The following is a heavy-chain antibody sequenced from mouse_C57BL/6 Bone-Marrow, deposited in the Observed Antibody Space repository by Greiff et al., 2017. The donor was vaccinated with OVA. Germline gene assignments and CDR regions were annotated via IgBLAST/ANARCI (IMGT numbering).Heavy chain of an antibody. V-gene: IGHV5-6*01. Sequence: SGGDLVKPGGSLKLSCAASGFTFSSYGMSWVRQTPDKRLEWVATISSGGSYTYYPDSVKGRFTISRDNAKNTLYLQMSSLKSEDTAMYYCARQGRLGLRREYYYAMDYWGQGTSVTVSS. CDR1: GFTFSSYG. CDR2: ISSGGSYT. CDR3: ARQGRLGLRREYYYAMDY. J-gene: IGHJ4*01. D-gene: IGHD2-4*01.